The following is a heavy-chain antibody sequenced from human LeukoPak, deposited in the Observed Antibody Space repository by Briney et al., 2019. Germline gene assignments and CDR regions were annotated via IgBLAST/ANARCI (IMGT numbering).Heavy chain of an antibody. V-gene: IGHV1-2*02. J-gene: IGHJ1*01. D-gene: IGHD6-13*01. CDR3: ARAGDSSSRWNEYFQH. CDR1: GYTFSTYY. Sequence: GASVKVSCKASGYTFSTYYMHWVRQAPGQGLEWMGWINPNSGGTNYAQKFQGRVTMTRDTSISTAYMELSRLRSDDTAVYYCARAGDSSSRWNEYFQHWGQGTLVTVSS. CDR2: INPNSGGT.